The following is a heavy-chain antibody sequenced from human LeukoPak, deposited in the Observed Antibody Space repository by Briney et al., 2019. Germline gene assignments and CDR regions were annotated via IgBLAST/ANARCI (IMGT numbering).Heavy chain of an antibody. J-gene: IGHJ6*03. CDR1: GGSISSYY. CDR2: IYTSGST. V-gene: IGHV4-4*09. Sequence: SETLSLTCTVSGGSISSYYWSWIRQPPGKGLEWIGYIYTSGSTNYNPSLKNRVTISVDTSKNQFSLKLSSVTAADTAVYYCARQEDYYYYMDVWGKGTTVTVSS. CDR3: ARQEDYYYYMDV.